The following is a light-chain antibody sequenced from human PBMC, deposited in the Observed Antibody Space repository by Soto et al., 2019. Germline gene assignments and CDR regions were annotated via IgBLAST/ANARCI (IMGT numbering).Light chain of an antibody. Sequence: DIQMTQSPSTLSASEGDRVTITCRASQTISTWMAWYQQKPGKAPKLLVYDASTLQSGVASRFSGSGSGTEFTLIISGLQPDDSATYYCQQYTNTNNPWMFGQGTKVDIK. CDR2: DAS. CDR1: QTISTW. J-gene: IGKJ1*01. V-gene: IGKV1-5*01. CDR3: QQYTNTNNPWM.